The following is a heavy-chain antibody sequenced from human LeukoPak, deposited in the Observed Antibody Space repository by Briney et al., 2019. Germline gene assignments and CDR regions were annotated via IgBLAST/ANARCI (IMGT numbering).Heavy chain of an antibody. Sequence: GASVKVFCKASGYTFTSYGISWVRQAPGQGLEWMGWISAYNGNTNYAQKLQGRVTMTTDTSTSTAYMELRSLRSDDTAVYYCAKDSGYDWVDAFDIWGQGTMVTVSS. CDR3: AKDSGYDWVDAFDI. CDR2: ISAYNGNT. V-gene: IGHV1-18*04. CDR1: GYTFTSYG. J-gene: IGHJ3*02. D-gene: IGHD5-12*01.